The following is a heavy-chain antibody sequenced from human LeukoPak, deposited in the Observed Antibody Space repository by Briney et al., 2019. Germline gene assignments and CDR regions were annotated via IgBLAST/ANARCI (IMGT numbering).Heavy chain of an antibody. CDR2: IYYSGST. V-gene: IGHV4-39*01. J-gene: IGHJ4*02. Sequence: SETLSLTCTVSGGSISSSSYYWGWIRQPPGKGLEWIGSIYYSGSTYYNPSLKSRVTISVDTSKNQFSQKLSSVTAADTAVYYCASAVTTVTTFDYWGQGTLVTVSS. CDR1: GGSISSSSYY. CDR3: ASAVTTVTTFDY. D-gene: IGHD4-17*01.